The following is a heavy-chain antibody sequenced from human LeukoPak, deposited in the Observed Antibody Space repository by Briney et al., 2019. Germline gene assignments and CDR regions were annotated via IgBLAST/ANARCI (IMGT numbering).Heavy chain of an antibody. Sequence: PSETQSLTCTVSGGSISSYYWSWIRQPPGKGLEWIGYIYYSGSTNYNPSLKSRVTISVDTSKNQFSLKLSSVTAADTAVYYCARGGSTGTNLNWVDPWGQGTLVTVSS. CDR2: IYYSGST. V-gene: IGHV4-59*01. J-gene: IGHJ5*02. D-gene: IGHD1-1*01. CDR3: ARGGSTGTNLNWVDP. CDR1: GGSISSYY.